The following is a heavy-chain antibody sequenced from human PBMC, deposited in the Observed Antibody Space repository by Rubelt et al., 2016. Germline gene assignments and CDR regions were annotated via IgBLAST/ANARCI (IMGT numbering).Heavy chain of an antibody. J-gene: IGHJ4*02. CDR1: GFTFSTYA. CDR3: AKAVIAKRYYFDC. Sequence: EVQLVESGGGLVQPGGSLRLSCAASGFTFSTYAMSWVRQSPVMGLDGVSAISGSGGSTYYAESVKGRVTISRHSSKNTLYLQVNRLRAEDTAVYYCAKAVIAKRYYFDCWGQGTRVTVSS. D-gene: IGHD2-21*01. CDR2: ISGSGGST. V-gene: IGHV3-23*04.